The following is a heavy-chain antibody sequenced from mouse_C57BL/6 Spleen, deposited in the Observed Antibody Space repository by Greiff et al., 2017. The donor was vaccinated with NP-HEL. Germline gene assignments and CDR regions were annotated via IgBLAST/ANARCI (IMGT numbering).Heavy chain of an antibody. Sequence: VQLQQSGAELVKPGASVKISCKASGYAFSSYWMNWVKQRPGKGLEWIGQIYPGDGDTNYNGKFKGKATLTADKSSSTAYMQLSSLTSEYSAVYFGGREGYVVYYEDGGKGTTLTVAS. V-gene: IGHV1-80*01. D-gene: IGHD2-10*02. CDR1: GYAFSSYW. CDR3: GREGYVVYYED. J-gene: IGHJ2*01. CDR2: IYPGDGDT.